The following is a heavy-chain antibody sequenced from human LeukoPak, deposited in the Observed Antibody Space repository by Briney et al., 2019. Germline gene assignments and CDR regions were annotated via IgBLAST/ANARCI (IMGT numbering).Heavy chain of an antibody. CDR2: VTGDGATT. V-gene: IGHV3-23*01. Sequence: PGGSLRLSCAASGFTFSSYAMSWVRQAPGKGPEWVSGVTGDGATTYYADSVKGRFTISRDNSKNTVYLQMNSLRAEDTAFYYCAKMQGYFDYWSQGTLVTVSA. CDR1: GFTFSSYA. J-gene: IGHJ4*02. CDR3: AKMQGYFDY.